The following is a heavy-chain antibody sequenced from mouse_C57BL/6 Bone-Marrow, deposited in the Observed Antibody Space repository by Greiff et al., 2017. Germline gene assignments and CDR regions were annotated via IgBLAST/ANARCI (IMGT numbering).Heavy chain of an antibody. Sequence: QVQLQQPGTELVKPGASVKLSCKASGYTFTSYWMHWVKQRPGQGLEWIGNISPSNGGTNYNEKFKSKATLTVAKSSSTADMQLSSLPSADSAVYYCARTLVCSGYFDVWGTGTTVTVSS. CDR3: ARTLVCSGYFDV. V-gene: IGHV1-53*01. CDR1: GYTFTSYW. J-gene: IGHJ1*03. CDR2: ISPSNGGT. D-gene: IGHD2-10*02.